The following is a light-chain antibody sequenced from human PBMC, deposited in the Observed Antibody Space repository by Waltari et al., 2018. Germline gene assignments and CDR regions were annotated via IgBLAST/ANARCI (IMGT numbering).Light chain of an antibody. Sequence: DIVMTQSPDSLAVSLGERATLTCKSSQSVLYSSNNKNYLAWYQQRPGQPPKLLIYWASTRESGVPDRFSGSGSGTDFTLTISSLQAEDVAVYYCQQYYSTPRTFGQGTKVEIE. CDR2: WAS. CDR1: QSVLYSSNNKNY. V-gene: IGKV4-1*01. CDR3: QQYYSTPRT. J-gene: IGKJ1*01.